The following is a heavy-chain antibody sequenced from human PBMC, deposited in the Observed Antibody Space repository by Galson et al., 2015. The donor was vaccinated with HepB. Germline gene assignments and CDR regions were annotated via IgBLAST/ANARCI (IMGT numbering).Heavy chain of an antibody. V-gene: IGHV3-30*18. CDR2: ISYDGSIK. J-gene: IGHJ4*02. Sequence: SLRLSCAGSGFTFSNYAMHWVRQAPGKGLEWAAVISYDGSIKYYADSVKGRFTISRDNSKNTLYLQVNSLRPEDTAMYYCAKGGPRGSSYIYYFDYWGQGTLVTVSA. CDR1: GFTFSNYA. CDR3: AKGGPRGSSYIYYFDY. D-gene: IGHD2-2*01.